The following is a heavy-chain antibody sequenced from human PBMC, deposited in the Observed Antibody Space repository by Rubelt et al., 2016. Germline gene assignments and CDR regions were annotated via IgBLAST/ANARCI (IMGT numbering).Heavy chain of an antibody. Sequence: EVQLVQSGAEVKKPGESLKISCKGSGCSFTSYWIGWVRQMPGKGLEWMGIIYPGDSDTRYSPSLQGKVTISADKSISTAYLQRGRLKASDAAMYYCAGVTTVTNDNGFDPWGQGTLVTVSS. V-gene: IGHV5-51*01. J-gene: IGHJ5*02. D-gene: IGHD4-17*01. CDR3: AGVTTVTNDNGFDP. CDR1: GCSFTSYW. CDR2: IYPGDSDT.